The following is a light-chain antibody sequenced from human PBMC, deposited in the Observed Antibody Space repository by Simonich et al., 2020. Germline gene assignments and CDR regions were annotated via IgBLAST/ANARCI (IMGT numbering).Light chain of an antibody. CDR3: CSYAGSYTLV. J-gene: IGLJ2*01. V-gene: IGLV2-11*01. Sequence: QSALTQPRSVSGSPGQSVTISCTGTISDVGGYNYVSWYQQHPGKAPKLMIYDVSTRPSGVPGRFSGSKAGNTASLTISGLQAEDEADYYCCSYAGSYTLVFGGGTKLTVL. CDR2: DVS. CDR1: ISDVGGYNY.